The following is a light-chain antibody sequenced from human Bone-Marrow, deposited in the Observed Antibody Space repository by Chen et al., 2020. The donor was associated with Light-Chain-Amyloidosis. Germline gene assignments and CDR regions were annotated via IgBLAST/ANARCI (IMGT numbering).Light chain of an antibody. CDR1: DLPTKY. V-gene: IGLV3-25*03. CDR2: RDT. CDR3: QSADSSGTYEVI. J-gene: IGLJ2*01. Sequence: SYELTQPPSVSVSPGQTARITCSGDDLPTKYAYWYQQKPGQAPVLVIHRDTERPSGIAARVSGSSSGTTATLTISGFQEEDDADYHCQSADSSGTYEVIFGGGTKLTVL.